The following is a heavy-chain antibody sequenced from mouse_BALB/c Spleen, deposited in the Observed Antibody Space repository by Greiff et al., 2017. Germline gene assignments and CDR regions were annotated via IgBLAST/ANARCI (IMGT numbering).Heavy chain of an antibody. J-gene: IGHJ3*01. Sequence: QVQLMQSGPGLVQPSQSLSITCTVSGFSLTSYGVHWVRQSPGKGLEWLGVIWSGGSTDYNAAFISRLSISKDNSKSQVFFKMNSLQANDTAIYYCAPYGYEGFAYWGQGTLVTVSA. CDR2: IWSGGST. D-gene: IGHD2-2*01. CDR1: GFSLTSYG. CDR3: APYGYEGFAY. V-gene: IGHV2-2*02.